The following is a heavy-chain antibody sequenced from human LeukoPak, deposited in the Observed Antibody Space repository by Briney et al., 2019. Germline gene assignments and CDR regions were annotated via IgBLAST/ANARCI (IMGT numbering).Heavy chain of an antibody. J-gene: IGHJ6*03. CDR1: GFTFSGSV. CDR3: TRQFIAVAGTEFYYYMDV. D-gene: IGHD6-19*01. Sequence: GGALKLSCAASGFTFSGSVMHWVRQASGKGLEWVGRIRSKANSYATVYAASVKGRFTISRDDSKNTAYLQMNSLKTEDTAVYYCTRQFIAVAGTEFYYYMDVWGKGTTVTVSS. V-gene: IGHV3-73*01. CDR2: IRSKANSYAT.